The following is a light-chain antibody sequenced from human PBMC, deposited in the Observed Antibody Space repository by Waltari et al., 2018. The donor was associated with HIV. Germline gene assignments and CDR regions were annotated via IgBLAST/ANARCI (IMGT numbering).Light chain of an antibody. Sequence: QSVVTQPPSASVTPGQNISISCSGDISNRGGNFVYWYQQRPGADPRLLIYRNDQRPSGVPDRFSGSKSATSASLAISGLRSEDEADYHCSTWDNSLSHWVFGGGTKVTVL. V-gene: IGLV1-47*01. CDR1: ISNRGGNF. CDR3: STWDNSLSHWV. CDR2: RND. J-gene: IGLJ3*02.